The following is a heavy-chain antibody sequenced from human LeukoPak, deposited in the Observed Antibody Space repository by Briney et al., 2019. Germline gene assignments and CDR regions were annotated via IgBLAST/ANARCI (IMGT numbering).Heavy chain of an antibody. D-gene: IGHD5-12*01. CDR3: ARGVAGYGPYDY. CDR2: IYYSGST. CDR1: GGSISSYY. V-gene: IGHV4-59*01. Sequence: SETLSLTCTVSGGSISSYYWSWIRQPPGKGLEWIGYIYYSGSTNYNPSLKSRVTISLDTPKNQFSLRLNSVTAADTAVYYCARGVAGYGPYDYWGQGTLVTVSS. J-gene: IGHJ4*02.